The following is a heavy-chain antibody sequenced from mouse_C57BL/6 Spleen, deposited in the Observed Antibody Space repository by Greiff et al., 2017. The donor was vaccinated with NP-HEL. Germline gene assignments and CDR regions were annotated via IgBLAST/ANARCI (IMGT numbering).Heavy chain of an antibody. CDR3: ARNLYDYDGAY. CDR1: GFTFSDYG. J-gene: IGHJ3*01. Sequence: EVQLVESGGGLVKPGGSLKLSCAASGFTFSDYGMHWVRQAPEKGLEWDAYISSGSSTIYYADTVKGRFTISRDNAKNTLFLQMTSLRSEDTAMYYCARNLYDYDGAYWGQGTLVTVSA. D-gene: IGHD2-4*01. V-gene: IGHV5-17*01. CDR2: ISSGSSTI.